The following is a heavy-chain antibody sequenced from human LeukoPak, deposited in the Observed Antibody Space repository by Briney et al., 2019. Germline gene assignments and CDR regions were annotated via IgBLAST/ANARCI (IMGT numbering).Heavy chain of an antibody. CDR1: GFSFSTYT. V-gene: IGHV3-7*03. J-gene: IGHJ6*02. CDR2: IKQDGSEK. Sequence: GGSLRLSYAASGFSFSTYTMNWVRQAPGKGLEWVANIKQDGSEKYYVDSVKGRFTISRDNAKNSLYLQMNSLRAEDTAVYYCARSSITMVRGEYGMDVWGQGTTVTVSS. CDR3: ARSSITMVRGEYGMDV. D-gene: IGHD3-10*01.